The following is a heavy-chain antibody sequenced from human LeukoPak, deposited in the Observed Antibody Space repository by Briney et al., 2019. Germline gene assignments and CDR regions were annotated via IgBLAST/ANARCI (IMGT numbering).Heavy chain of an antibody. Sequence: SETLSLTCAVSGYSLSSGYYWGWIRQPPGKGLEWIGSIYHSGSTYYNPSLKSRVTISVDTSKNQFSLKLSSVTAADTAVYYCARRMIPNYYGSGSRFDYWGQGTLVTVSS. V-gene: IGHV4-38-2*01. CDR2: IYHSGST. CDR3: ARRMIPNYYGSGSRFDY. D-gene: IGHD3-10*01. J-gene: IGHJ4*02. CDR1: GYSLSSGYY.